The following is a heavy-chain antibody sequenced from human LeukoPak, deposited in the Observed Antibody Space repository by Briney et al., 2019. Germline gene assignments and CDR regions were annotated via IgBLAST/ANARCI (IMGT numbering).Heavy chain of an antibody. D-gene: IGHD2-21*02. CDR3: ARAERGVCGGDCYDFDY. CDR1: GGSISNYY. J-gene: IGHJ4*02. CDR2: IQHSGAT. Sequence: PSETLSLTCTVSGGSISNYYWSWVRQPPGKGLEWIGYIQHSGATNYNPSLKSRVTISLDTSKSQFSLKLSSVTAADTAVYYCARAERGVCGGDCYDFDYWGQGTLVSVSS. V-gene: IGHV4-59*01.